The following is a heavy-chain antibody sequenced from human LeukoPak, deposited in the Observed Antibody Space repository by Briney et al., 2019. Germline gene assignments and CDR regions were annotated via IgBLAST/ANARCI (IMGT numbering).Heavy chain of an antibody. CDR2: MNPNSGNT. CDR3: ARGGIPAAVDFAY. CDR1: GYTFTSYD. Sequence: ASVKVSCKASGYTFTSYDINWVRQATGQGLEWMGWMNPNSGNTGYAQKFQGRVTLTRNNSISTAYMDLSSLRSEDTAVYYCARGGIPAAVDFAYWGQGTLVTVSS. J-gene: IGHJ4*02. V-gene: IGHV1-8*01. D-gene: IGHD6-13*01.